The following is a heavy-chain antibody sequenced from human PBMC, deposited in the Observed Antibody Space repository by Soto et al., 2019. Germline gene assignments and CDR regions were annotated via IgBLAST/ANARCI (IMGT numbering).Heavy chain of an antibody. CDR1: GGSISSYY. Sequence: QVQLQESGPGLVKPSETLSLTCTVSGGSISSYYWNWIRQPPGTGLEWIGYIYFRGSTNYNPSLRSRVTISVDTAKNQFSLKLSSVTAADTAVYYCARDPGGRYDFWGPGTLVTVSS. CDR2: IYFRGST. CDR3: ARDPGGRYDF. J-gene: IGHJ4*02. V-gene: IGHV4-59*01. D-gene: IGHD2-15*01.